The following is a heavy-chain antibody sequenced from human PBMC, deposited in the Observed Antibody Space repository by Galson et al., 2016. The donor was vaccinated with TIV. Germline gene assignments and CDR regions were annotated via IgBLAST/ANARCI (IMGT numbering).Heavy chain of an antibody. D-gene: IGHD3-10*01. J-gene: IGHJ4*02. V-gene: IGHV1-18*01. CDR1: GYTFINYG. Sequence: SVKVSCKASGYTFINYGITWVRQAPGQGLEWMGWISAYDGHTNYALKFQGRVTMTTDTATRTAYMDLRSLTSDDTAVYFCASDPAGYYDSGAYYIFDSWGQGNMVTVSS. CDR3: ASDPAGYYDSGAYYIFDS. CDR2: ISAYDGHT.